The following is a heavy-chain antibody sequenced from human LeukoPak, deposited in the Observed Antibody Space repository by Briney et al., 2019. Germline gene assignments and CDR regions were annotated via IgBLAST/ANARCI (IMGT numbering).Heavy chain of an antibody. CDR2: FDSEDGET. CDR1: GYTLTELS. V-gene: IGHV1-24*01. Sequence: GASVKVSCKVSGYTLTELSMHWVRQAPGKGLEWMGGFDSEDGETIYAQKFQGRVTMTEDTSTDTAYMELSSLRSEDTAVYYCATSIFGVVYDYYGMDVWGQGTTVTVSS. CDR3: ATSIFGVVYDYYGMDV. J-gene: IGHJ6*02. D-gene: IGHD3-3*01.